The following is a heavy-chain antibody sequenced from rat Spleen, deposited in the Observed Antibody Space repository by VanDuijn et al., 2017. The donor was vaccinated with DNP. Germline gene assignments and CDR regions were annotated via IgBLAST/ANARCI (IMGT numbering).Heavy chain of an antibody. D-gene: IGHD4-3*01. CDR3: IRWNSGHFDY. CDR1: GFTFSNYY. J-gene: IGHJ2*01. CDR2: IGSPAYAP. Sequence: EVQLVESEGGLVQPGRSLKLSCIVSGFTFSNYYMAWVRQAPAKGLEWVAYIGSPAYAPYYADSVKGRFTISRDNAKSTLYLQMNSLRSEDMATYYCIRWNSGHFDYWGQGVMVTVSS. V-gene: IGHV5-27*01.